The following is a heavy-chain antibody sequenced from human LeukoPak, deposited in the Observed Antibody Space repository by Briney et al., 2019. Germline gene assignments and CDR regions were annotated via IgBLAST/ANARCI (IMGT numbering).Heavy chain of an antibody. CDR2: IIPIFGTA. V-gene: IGHV1-69*13. Sequence: ASVKVSCKASGYTFTGYYMHWVRQAPGQGLEWMGGIIPIFGTANYAQKFQGRVTITADESTSTAYMELSSLRSEDTAVYYCARGTVPAAIATTFDYWGQGTLVTVSS. J-gene: IGHJ4*02. D-gene: IGHD2-2*01. CDR3: ARGTVPAAIATTFDY. CDR1: GYTFTGYY.